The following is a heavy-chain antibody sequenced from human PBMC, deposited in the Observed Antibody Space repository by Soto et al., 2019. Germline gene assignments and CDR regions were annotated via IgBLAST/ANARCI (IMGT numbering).Heavy chain of an antibody. Sequence: EVQLLESGGGLVPPGVSLRLSCAASGFTFSSYAMSWVRQAPGKGLEWVSAISVSGGSTDDADSVTGRFTIARDNSKNTLYLQMNSLRAEDTAVYYCAKNVSRLPDDYWGQGTLVTVYS. CDR1: GFTFSSYA. CDR2: ISVSGGST. D-gene: IGHD2-21*02. CDR3: AKNVSRLPDDY. J-gene: IGHJ4*02. V-gene: IGHV3-23*01.